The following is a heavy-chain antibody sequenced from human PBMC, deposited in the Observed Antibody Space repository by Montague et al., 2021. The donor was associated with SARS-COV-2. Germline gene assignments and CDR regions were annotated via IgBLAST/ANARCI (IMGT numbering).Heavy chain of an antibody. CDR2: ISYGGIA. V-gene: IGHV4-4*02. CDR3: SGKVLTVPADY. CDR1: GVSITSTNW. Sequence: SETLSLTCAVSGVSITSTNWWCVVRQPPGKGLEWIGGISYGGIATYNPSLKSRATISMDRSRNLFSLKLRSVTAADTAIYYCSGKVLTVPADYWGQGTLVTVS. J-gene: IGHJ4*02. D-gene: IGHD4-11*01.